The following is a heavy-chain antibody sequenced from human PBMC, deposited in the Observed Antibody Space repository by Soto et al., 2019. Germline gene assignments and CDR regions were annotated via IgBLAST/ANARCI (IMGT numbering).Heavy chain of an antibody. CDR2: IIPIFGTA. CDR3: ARGGSKPGYCSSTSCYYFDY. J-gene: IGHJ4*02. V-gene: IGHV1-69*13. CDR1: GGTFSSYA. Sequence: ASVKVSCKASGGTFSSYAISWVRQAPGQGLEWMGGIIPIFGTANYAQKFQGRVTITADESTSTAYLWLGSLRSEDTAVYYCARGGSKPGYCSSTSCYYFDYWGQGTLVTVSS. D-gene: IGHD2-2*01.